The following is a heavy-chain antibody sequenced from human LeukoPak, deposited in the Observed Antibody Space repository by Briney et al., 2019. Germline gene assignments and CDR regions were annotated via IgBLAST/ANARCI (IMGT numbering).Heavy chain of an antibody. CDR3: ARRYSSSWYVGFFDP. D-gene: IGHD6-13*01. V-gene: IGHV4-59*08. Sequence: SETLSLTCTVSGASIRNYHWSWTRQSPGKGLEWIGYIYYSGSTNYNPSLKSRVAMSVDTSKNQFSLRLSSVTAADTAIYYCARRYSSSWYVGFFDPWGQGTLVTVSS. J-gene: IGHJ5*02. CDR1: GASIRNYH. CDR2: IYYSGST.